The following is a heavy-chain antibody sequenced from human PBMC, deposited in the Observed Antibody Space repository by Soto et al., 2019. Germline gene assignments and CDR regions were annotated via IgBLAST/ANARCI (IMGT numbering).Heavy chain of an antibody. V-gene: IGHV1-8*01. J-gene: IGHJ6*03. CDR1: GYTFTSYD. Sequence: GASVKVSCKASGYTFTSYDINWVRQATGQGLEWTGWMNPNSGNTGYAQKFQGRVTMTRNTSISTAYMELSSLRSEDTAVYYCARVVWSPSREHDSGYYCYYYMYVWGKGSTVTVSS. D-gene: IGHD4-17*01. CDR2: MNPNSGNT. CDR3: ARVVWSPSREHDSGYYCYYYMYV.